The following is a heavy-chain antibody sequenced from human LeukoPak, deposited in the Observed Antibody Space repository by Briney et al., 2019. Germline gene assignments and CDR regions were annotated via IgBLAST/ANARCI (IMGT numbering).Heavy chain of an antibody. D-gene: IGHD6-19*01. Sequence: ASVKVSCKVSGYTLTELSMHWVRQAPGKGLEWMGGFDPEDGETIYAQKFQGRVTMTEDTSTDTAYMELSSLRSEDTAVYYCATDKSVADNYYYYYGMDVWGQGTTVTVSS. CDR3: ATDKSVADNYYYYYGMDV. J-gene: IGHJ6*02. CDR2: FDPEDGET. V-gene: IGHV1-24*01. CDR1: GYTLTELS.